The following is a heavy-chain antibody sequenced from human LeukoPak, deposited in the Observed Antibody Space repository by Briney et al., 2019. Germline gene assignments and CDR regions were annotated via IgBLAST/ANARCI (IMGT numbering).Heavy chain of an antibody. CDR1: GFTLSSYA. V-gene: IGHV3-23*01. CDR2: ISGSGGST. CDR3: AKCARTWDYFDY. J-gene: IGHJ4*02. D-gene: IGHD3-16*01. Sequence: HSGGSLRLSCAASGFTLSSYAMSWVRQAPGKGLEWVSAISGSGGSTYYADSVKGRFTISRDNSKNTLYLQMNSLRAEDTAVYYCAKCARTWDYFDYWGQGTLVTVSS.